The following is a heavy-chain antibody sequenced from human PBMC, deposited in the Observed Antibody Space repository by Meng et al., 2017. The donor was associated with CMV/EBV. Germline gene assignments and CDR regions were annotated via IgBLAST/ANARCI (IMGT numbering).Heavy chain of an antibody. CDR2: ISSSSSYI. CDR1: GFTFSSYS. J-gene: IGHJ5*02. Sequence: GESLKISCAASGFTFSSYSMNWVRQAPGKGLEWVSSISSSSSYIYYADSVKGRFTISRDNSKNTLYLQMNSLRAEDTAVYYCAKRTIAAARNWFDPWGQGTLVTVSS. CDR3: AKRTIAAARNWFDP. V-gene: IGHV3-21*04. D-gene: IGHD6-6*01.